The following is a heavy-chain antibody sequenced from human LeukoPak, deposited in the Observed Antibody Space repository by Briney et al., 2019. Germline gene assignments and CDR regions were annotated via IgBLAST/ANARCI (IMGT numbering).Heavy chain of an antibody. J-gene: IGHJ6*03. CDR1: GFTFSSYG. D-gene: IGHD6-13*01. CDR2: IRYDGSNK. Sequence: RGSLRLSCAAAGFTFSSYGMHWVRQAPGKGLGWVAFIRYDGSNKYYADSVKGRFTISRDNSKNTLYLQMNSLRAEDTAVYYCAKSTAAAGYYYMDVWGKGTTVTISS. CDR3: AKSTAAAGYYYMDV. V-gene: IGHV3-30*02.